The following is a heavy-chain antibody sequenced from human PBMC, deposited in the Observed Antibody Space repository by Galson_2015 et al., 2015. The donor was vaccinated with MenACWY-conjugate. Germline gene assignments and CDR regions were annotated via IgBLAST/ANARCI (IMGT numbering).Heavy chain of an antibody. V-gene: IGHV3-9*01. CDR2: ISWNSGSI. CDR1: GFTFDDYA. D-gene: IGHD1-26*01. CDR3: AKDMAKIVGATTADDYYYYGMDV. Sequence: SLRLSCAASGFTFDDYAMHWVRHAPGKGLEWVSGISWNSGSIGYADSVKGRFTISRDNAKNSLYLQMNSLRAEDTALYYCAKDMAKIVGATTADDYYYYGMDVWGQGTTVTVSS. J-gene: IGHJ6*02.